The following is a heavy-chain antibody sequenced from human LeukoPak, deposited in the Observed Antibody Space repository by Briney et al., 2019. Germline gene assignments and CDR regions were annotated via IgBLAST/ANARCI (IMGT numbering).Heavy chain of an antibody. CDR3: ARGSMVRGFDS. D-gene: IGHD3-10*01. CDR1: GGFLMSYY. J-gene: IGHJ5*01. CDR2: TYTSGST. V-gene: IGHV4-4*07. Sequence: KPSETLSLTCSVSGGFLMSYYWTWIRQSAGKGLEFIGRTYTSGSTDYHSSLKSRITLSIDRSKNQFSLKLRSVTAADTAIYYCARGSMVRGFDSWGQGILVTVSS.